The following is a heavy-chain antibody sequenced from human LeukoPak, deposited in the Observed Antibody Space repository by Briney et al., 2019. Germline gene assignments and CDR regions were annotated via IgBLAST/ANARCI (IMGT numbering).Heavy chain of an antibody. V-gene: IGHV4-59*08. CDR1: RGSINYFY. J-gene: IGHJ4*02. D-gene: IGHD1-1*01. Sequence: PSETLSLTCTVSRGSINYFYWSWIRQPPGKGLEFIAHIYYTGATDYNRSLQSRVSISVDTAKNQLSLRLNSVTAADTAEYYCARWNEGLDYWGQGTLVTVSS. CDR3: ARWNEGLDY. CDR2: IYYTGAT.